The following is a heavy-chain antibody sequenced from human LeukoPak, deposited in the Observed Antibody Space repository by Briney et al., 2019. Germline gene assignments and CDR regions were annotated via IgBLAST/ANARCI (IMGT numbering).Heavy chain of an antibody. Sequence: GGSLRLSCTVSGFTVSSNSMSWVRQAPGKGLEWVSFIYSDNTHYSDSVKGRFTISRDNSKNTLYLQMNSLRAEDTAVYYCARSGDSSGPKGYFDYWGQGTLVTVSS. CDR3: ARSGDSSGPKGYFDY. CDR2: IYSDNT. V-gene: IGHV3-53*01. D-gene: IGHD3-22*01. J-gene: IGHJ4*02. CDR1: GFTVSSNS.